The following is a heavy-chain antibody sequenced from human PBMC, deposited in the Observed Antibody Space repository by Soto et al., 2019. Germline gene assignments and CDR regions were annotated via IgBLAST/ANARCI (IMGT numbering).Heavy chain of an antibody. D-gene: IGHD3-9*01. Sequence: QVQLQESGPGLVKPSETLSLTCTVSGGSVISGSFYWSWLRQPPGRGLEWIGYIYYGGSTNYNPSLRSRVTISADTPKNQFSLSLSSVTAADTAVYYCARVVYDTRDPHRFDYWGQGTLVTVSS. CDR3: ARVVYDTRDPHRFDY. V-gene: IGHV4-61*01. CDR1: GGSVISGSFY. J-gene: IGHJ4*02. CDR2: IYYGGST.